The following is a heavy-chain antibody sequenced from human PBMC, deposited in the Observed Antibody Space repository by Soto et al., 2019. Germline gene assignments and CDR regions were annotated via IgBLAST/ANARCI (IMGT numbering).Heavy chain of an antibody. Sequence: PEESLKNTGKGSGYSFTSYWIGWVRQMPGKGLEWMGIIYPGDSDTRYSPSFQGQVTISADKSISTAYLQWSSLKTSDTAMYYCARPRLTTVVMAAFDIWGQGTMVTVSS. CDR2: IYPGDSDT. J-gene: IGHJ3*02. CDR1: GYSFTSYW. CDR3: ARPRLTTVVMAAFDI. V-gene: IGHV5-51*01. D-gene: IGHD4-17*01.